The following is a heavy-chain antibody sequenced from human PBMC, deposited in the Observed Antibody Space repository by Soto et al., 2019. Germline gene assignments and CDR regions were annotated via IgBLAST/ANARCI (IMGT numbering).Heavy chain of an antibody. J-gene: IGHJ6*02. D-gene: IGHD6-6*01. V-gene: IGHV3-74*01. CDR2: ITSDGSTT. Sequence: EVQLVESGGGLVQPGGSLRLSCAASGFTFSSYWMHWVRQDPGKGLMWVSRITSDGSTTNYADTVKGRFTISRDTAKNTLYLQMNSLRVEDTAVYYCVRGSSSSSGRHGLNVWGQGTTVTVSS. CDR1: GFTFSSYW. CDR3: VRGSSSSSGRHGLNV.